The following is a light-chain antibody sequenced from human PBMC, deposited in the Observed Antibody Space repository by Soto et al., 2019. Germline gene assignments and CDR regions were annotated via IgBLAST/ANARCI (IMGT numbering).Light chain of an antibody. CDR1: TGTVTTGHY. J-gene: IGLJ3*02. CDR2: ETD. CDR3: LLSYSHGVV. Sequence: QAVVTQEPSLTGSPGGTVTLTCAASTGTVTTGHYTCWYQQKAGQAPRTLIYETDKKHSWTPDRFSGSLLRGRAALTLSGARPEDEADYYCLLSYSHGVVFGGGTKLTVL. V-gene: IGLV7-46*01.